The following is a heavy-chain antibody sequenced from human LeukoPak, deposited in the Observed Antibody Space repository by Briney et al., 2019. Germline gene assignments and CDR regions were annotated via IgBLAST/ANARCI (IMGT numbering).Heavy chain of an antibody. D-gene: IGHD3-10*01. J-gene: IGHJ5*02. CDR2: ISGSGGST. CDR1: GFTFSSYA. Sequence: GGSLRLSCAASGFTFSSYAMSWVRQAPGKGLEWVSAISGSGGSTYYADSVKGRFTISRDNSKNTLYLQMNSLRAEDTAVYYCAKVGSSMVRGVINWLDPWGQGTLVTVSS. CDR3: AKVGSSMVRGVINWLDP. V-gene: IGHV3-23*01.